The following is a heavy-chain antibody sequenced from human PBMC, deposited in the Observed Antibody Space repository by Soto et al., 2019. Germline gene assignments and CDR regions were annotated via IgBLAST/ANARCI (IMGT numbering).Heavy chain of an antibody. V-gene: IGHV4-39*01. CDR1: GGSFSSYY. CDR2: IYSLGNT. CDR3: ARQIYDSSGYYYAY. D-gene: IGHD3-22*01. Sequence: PSETLSLTCAVYGGSFSSYYWGWIRQPPGQGLEWLGTIYSLGNTYYNPSLKSRVTISVDKSKSQLFLKLSSVTAPDTAVYYCARQIYDSSGYYYAYWGQGTLVTVSS. J-gene: IGHJ4*02.